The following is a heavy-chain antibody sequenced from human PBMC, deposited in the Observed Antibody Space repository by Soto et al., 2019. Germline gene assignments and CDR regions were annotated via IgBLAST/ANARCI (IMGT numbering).Heavy chain of an antibody. CDR2: IYTSGST. Sequence: SETLSLTCTVSGGSISSYYWSWIRQPAGKGLEWIGRIYTSGSTNYNPSLKSRVTMSVDTSKNQFSLKLSSVTAADTAVYYCARGWVGSGSYYKGYYYGMDVWGQGTTVTVSS. D-gene: IGHD3-10*01. CDR3: ARGWVGSGSYYKGYYYGMDV. J-gene: IGHJ6*02. CDR1: GGSISSYY. V-gene: IGHV4-4*07.